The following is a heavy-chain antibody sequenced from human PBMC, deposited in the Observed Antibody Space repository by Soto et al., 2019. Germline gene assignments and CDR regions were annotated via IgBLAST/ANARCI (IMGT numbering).Heavy chain of an antibody. V-gene: IGHV3-23*01. J-gene: IGHJ6*02. Sequence: GGSLRLSCAASGFTFSTYAMNWVRQAPGKGVEWVSAISGGGGSTYYADSVKGRVTISRDNSKNTLYLQMNSLRAEDTAVYYCAKVSLGALTFTDYYYYGLDVWGQGTRVTVSS. CDR3: AKVSLGALTFTDYYYYGLDV. CDR1: GFTFSTYA. D-gene: IGHD1-26*01. CDR2: ISGGGGST.